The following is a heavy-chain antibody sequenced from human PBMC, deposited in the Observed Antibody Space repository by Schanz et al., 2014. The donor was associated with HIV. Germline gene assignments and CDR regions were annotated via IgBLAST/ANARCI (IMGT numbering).Heavy chain of an antibody. J-gene: IGHJ4*02. V-gene: IGHV3-33*01. CDR1: GFTFSTSG. D-gene: IGHD3-16*01. CDR3: ARALGRFRLYHLDY. Sequence: QVQLVESGGGVVQPGRSLRLSCAASGFTFSTSGMHWVRQVPARGREWVAMIWYDGSNKFYADSVKGRFTISRDNSKNTLFLQMNSLRAEDTAVYYCARALGRFRLYHLDYWGQGTLVTVSS. CDR2: IWYDGSNK.